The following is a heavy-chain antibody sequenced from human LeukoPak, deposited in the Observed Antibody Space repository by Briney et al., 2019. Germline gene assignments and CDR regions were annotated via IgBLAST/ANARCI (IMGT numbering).Heavy chain of an antibody. J-gene: IGHJ5*02. CDR3: AREANPYYDFWSGYST. V-gene: IGHV4-61*02. CDR2: IYTSGST. Sequence: PSETLSLTCTVSGGSISSSSYYWSWIRQPAGKGLEWIGRIYTSGSTNYNPSLKSRVTISVDTSKNQFSLKLSSVTAADTAVYYCAREANPYYDFWSGYSTWGQGTLVTVSS. CDR1: GGSISSSSYY. D-gene: IGHD3-3*01.